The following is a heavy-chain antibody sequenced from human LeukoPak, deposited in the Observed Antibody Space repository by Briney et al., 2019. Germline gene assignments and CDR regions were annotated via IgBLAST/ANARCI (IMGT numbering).Heavy chain of an antibody. Sequence: GGSLRLSCVASGFTFSSYWMSWVRQAPGKGLEWVANIKQDGSEKHYVDSVKGRFTISIDNAKNSLYLQMNSLRAEDTAVFYCAGAFGGLHFSFANWGRESLVTVS. CDR3: AGAFGGLHFSFAN. D-gene: IGHD3-16*01. J-gene: IGHJ4*02. CDR1: GFTFSSYW. V-gene: IGHV3-7*01. CDR2: IKQDGSEK.